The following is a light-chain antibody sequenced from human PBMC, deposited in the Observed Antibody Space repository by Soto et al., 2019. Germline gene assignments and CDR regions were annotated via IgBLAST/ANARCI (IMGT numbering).Light chain of an antibody. J-gene: IGLJ2*01. CDR1: SSDIGGFDY. V-gene: IGLV2-14*01. Sequence: QSALTQPASVSGSPGQSITISCTGTSSDIGGFDYVSWYQQHPGKAPKLIISDVSDRPSGISHRFSGSKSDNTASLTISGLQAEDEADYYCSSFSTGSSPVLFGGGTKLT. CDR2: DVS. CDR3: SSFSTGSSPVL.